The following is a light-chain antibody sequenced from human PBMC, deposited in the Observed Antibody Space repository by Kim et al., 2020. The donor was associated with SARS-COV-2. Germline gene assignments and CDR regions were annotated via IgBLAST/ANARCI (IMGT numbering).Light chain of an antibody. CDR2: DAS. J-gene: IGKJ4*01. CDR1: QSVSSY. Sequence: SLSPGERATHSCRASQSVSSYLAWYQQKPGQAPRLLIYDASNRATGIPGRFSGSGSGTDFTLTISSLEPEDFALYYCHQRSNWPLTFGGGTKLEI. V-gene: IGKV3-11*01. CDR3: HQRSNWPLT.